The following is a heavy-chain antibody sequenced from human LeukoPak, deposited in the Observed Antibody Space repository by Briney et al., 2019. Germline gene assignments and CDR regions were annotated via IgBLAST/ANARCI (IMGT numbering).Heavy chain of an antibody. CDR3: ARSDPRYCGGDCYSDAFDI. J-gene: IGHJ3*02. V-gene: IGHV3-21*01. CDR2: ISSGNSYI. D-gene: IGHD2-21*02. Sequence: GGSLRLSCAASGFTFSSYSMNWVRQAPGKGLEWVSSISSGNSYIYYADSVKGRFTISRDNAKNSLYLRMNSLRAEDTALYYCARSDPRYCGGDCYSDAFDIWGQGTMVTVSS. CDR1: GFTFSSYS.